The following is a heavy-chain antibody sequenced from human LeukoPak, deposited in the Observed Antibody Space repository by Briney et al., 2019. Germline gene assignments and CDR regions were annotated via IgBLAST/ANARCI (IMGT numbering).Heavy chain of an antibody. J-gene: IGHJ4*02. D-gene: IGHD6-13*01. CDR2: INHSGST. Sequence: SETLSLTCTVYGGSFSGYYWSWIRQPPGQGLEWIGEINHSGSTNYNPSLKSRVTISVDTSKTQFSLKLSSVTAADTAVYYCARATGYSSRGYFDYWGQGTLVTVSS. CDR1: GGSFSGYY. V-gene: IGHV4-34*01. CDR3: ARATGYSSRGYFDY.